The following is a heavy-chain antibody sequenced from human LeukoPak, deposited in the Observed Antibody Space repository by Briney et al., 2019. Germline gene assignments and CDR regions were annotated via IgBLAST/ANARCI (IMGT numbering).Heavy chain of an antibody. Sequence: PSETLSLTCSVPIDSISFHVWSCIREPPGKGVEWRGHTSYGGSTDYNPSLAGRVTLSADTSKNQFSLKLSSVTAADTAVYYCATLGRAAGNAFDIWGQGTVVIVSS. CDR1: IDSISFHV. V-gene: IGHV4-59*11. J-gene: IGHJ3*02. CDR2: TSYGGST. D-gene: IGHD1-26*01. CDR3: ATLGRAAGNAFDI.